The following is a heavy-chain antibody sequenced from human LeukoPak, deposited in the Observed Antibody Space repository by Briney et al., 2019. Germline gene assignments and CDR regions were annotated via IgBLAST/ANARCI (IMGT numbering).Heavy chain of an antibody. CDR1: GFTFSNYG. J-gene: IGHJ5*02. CDR3: VRGQTSLDNWFDP. V-gene: IGHV3-48*01. CDR2: IRPNDGTT. Sequence: GGSLRLSCEASGFTFSNYGMNWVRQAPGKGLEWVSYIRPNDGTTHYADSVKGRFTISRDNAKNSLSLQMTSLRADDTAIYYCVRGQTSLDNWFDPWGQGTLVIVSS.